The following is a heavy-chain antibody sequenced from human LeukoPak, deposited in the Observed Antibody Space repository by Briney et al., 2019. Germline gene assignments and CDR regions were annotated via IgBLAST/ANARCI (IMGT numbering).Heavy chain of an antibody. Sequence: GGSLRLSCAASGFTFSSYSMNWVRQAPGKGLEWVSSISSSSSYIYYADSVKGRFTISRDNAKNSLYLQMNSLRAEDTAVYYCVRDQRLNYYYMDVWGKGTTVTVSS. V-gene: IGHV3-21*01. CDR3: VRDQRLNYYYMDV. CDR1: GFTFSSYS. CDR2: ISSSSSYI. J-gene: IGHJ6*03.